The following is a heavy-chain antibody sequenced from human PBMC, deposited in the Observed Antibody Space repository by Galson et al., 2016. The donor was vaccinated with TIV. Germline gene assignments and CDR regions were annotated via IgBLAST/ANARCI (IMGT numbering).Heavy chain of an antibody. CDR3: TRDRSIAAPRDMDV. V-gene: IGHV1-18*01. CDR1: GYTFTSFG. D-gene: IGHD6-6*01. J-gene: IGHJ6*02. CDR2: ISGYNGKT. Sequence: SVKVSCKATGYTFTSFGIAWVRQAPGQGLEWMGWISGYNGKTYYAQKFQDRVTMTTDTSTHTAYMELRSLRSDDTAVYYCTRDRSIAAPRDMDVWGQGTAVTVSS.